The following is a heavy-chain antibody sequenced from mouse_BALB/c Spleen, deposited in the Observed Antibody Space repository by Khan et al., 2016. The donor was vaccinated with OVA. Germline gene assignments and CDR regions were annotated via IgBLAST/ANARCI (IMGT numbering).Heavy chain of an antibody. CDR1: GYTFTSYW. Sequence: QVQLQQSGAELVKAGASVKMSCKASGYTFTSYWMHWVKQRLGQGLEWFAETNPTNGRTYYNEKFKSKATLTVDKSSSTAYMLLSGLTFEDSAVDYGARNKSIVATYFDYWGQGTTLTVSS. J-gene: IGHJ2*01. D-gene: IGHD1-1*01. CDR2: TNPTNGRT. V-gene: IGHV1S81*02. CDR3: ARNKSIVATYFDY.